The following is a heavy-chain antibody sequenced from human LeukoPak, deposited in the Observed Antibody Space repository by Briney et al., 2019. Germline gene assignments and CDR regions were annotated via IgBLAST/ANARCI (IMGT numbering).Heavy chain of an antibody. Sequence: GGSLRLSCATSGFTFASYDMNWVRQAPGKGLEWVSSISSSSSYIYYADSVKGRFTISRDNAKNSLYLQMNSLRAEDTAVYYCARSYYDFWSGGMDVWGQGTTVTVSS. CDR1: GFTFASYD. J-gene: IGHJ6*02. CDR2: ISSSSSYI. D-gene: IGHD3-3*01. CDR3: ARSYYDFWSGGMDV. V-gene: IGHV3-21*01.